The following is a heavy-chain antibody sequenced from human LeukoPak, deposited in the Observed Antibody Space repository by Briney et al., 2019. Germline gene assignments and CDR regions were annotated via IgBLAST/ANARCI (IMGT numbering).Heavy chain of an antibody. CDR3: ARVSDYDNFDY. D-gene: IGHD3-22*01. V-gene: IGHV3-30*03. J-gene: IGHJ4*02. CDR2: ISYDGSNK. CDR1: GFTFSSYA. Sequence: GGSLRLSCAASGFTFSSYAMHWVRQAPGKGLEWVAVISYDGSNKYYADSVKGRFTISRDDSKNSLYLQMNSLRAEDTAVYYCARVSDYDNFDYWGQGTLVTVSS.